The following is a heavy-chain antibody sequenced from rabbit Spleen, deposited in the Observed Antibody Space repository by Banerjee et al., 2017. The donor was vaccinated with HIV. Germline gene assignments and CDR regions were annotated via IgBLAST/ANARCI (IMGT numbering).Heavy chain of an antibody. CDR2: IYPGFGLR. D-gene: IGHD1-1*01. Sequence: QSLEESGGDLVKPGASLTLTCTASGFSFSSVYDACWVRQPPGKGLEWIAYIYPGFGLRNYANSVKGRITISSDNAQNTVFLQMTSLTASDTATYFCARGASDSGYYNLWGQGPWSPS. CDR3: ARGASDSGYYNL. J-gene: IGHJ4*01. CDR1: GFSFSSVYD. V-gene: IGHV1S40*01.